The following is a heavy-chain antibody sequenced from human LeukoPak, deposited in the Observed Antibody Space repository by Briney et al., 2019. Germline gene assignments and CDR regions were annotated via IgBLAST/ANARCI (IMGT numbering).Heavy chain of an antibody. CDR3: ARGVRYYYGSGSSINDY. D-gene: IGHD3-10*01. Sequence: PSETLSLTRAVYGGSLSGYYWSSIRQPPGKGLEWMGEINHSGSTNYNPSLKSRVTISVDTSKNQFSLMLSSVNAADTAVYCCARGVRYYYGSGSSINDYWGQGTLVTVSS. J-gene: IGHJ4*02. CDR1: GGSLSGYY. CDR2: INHSGST. V-gene: IGHV4-34*01.